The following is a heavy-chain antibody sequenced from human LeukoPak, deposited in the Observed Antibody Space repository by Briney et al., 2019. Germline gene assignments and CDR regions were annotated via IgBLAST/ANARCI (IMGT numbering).Heavy chain of an antibody. Sequence: GGSLRLSCAASGFTFSSYWMSWVRQAPGKGLEWVANIKQDGSEKYYVDSVKGRFTISRDNAKNSLYLQMNSLRAEDTAVYYYASGKDTYYDFWSGYYTGYYFDYWGQGTLVTVSS. CDR2: IKQDGSEK. V-gene: IGHV3-7*01. D-gene: IGHD3-3*01. J-gene: IGHJ4*02. CDR1: GFTFSSYW. CDR3: ASGKDTYYDFWSGYYTGYYFDY.